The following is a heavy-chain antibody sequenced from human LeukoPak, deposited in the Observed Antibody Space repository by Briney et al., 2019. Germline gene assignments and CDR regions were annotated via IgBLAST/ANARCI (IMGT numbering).Heavy chain of an antibody. D-gene: IGHD2-2*01. V-gene: IGHV3-21*01. Sequence: GGSLRLSCAASGFTFSNYSMNWVRQAPGKGLEWVSSISGRSSYIYYADSVKGRFTISRDNARNSLYLQMNSLRAEDTAVYYCARGPSCFYYWGQGTLVTVSS. CDR1: GFTFSNYS. J-gene: IGHJ4*02. CDR2: ISGRSSYI. CDR3: ARGPSCFYY.